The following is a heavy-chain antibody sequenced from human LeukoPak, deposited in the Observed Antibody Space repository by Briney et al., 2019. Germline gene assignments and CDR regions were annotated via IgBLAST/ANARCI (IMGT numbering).Heavy chain of an antibody. V-gene: IGHV1-24*01. J-gene: IGHJ3*02. CDR1: GYSGIELD. CDR2: FDREDVGT. Sequence: GASVKVSCKVSGYSGIELDMHWVRQAPGKGLEWMGGFDREDVGTVYARRFQGRVTMTEDTSTDTAYMALSSLTSEDTAVYYCATHTIFGVVTYAFHIWGRGTLVTVSS. CDR3: ATHTIFGVVTYAFHI. D-gene: IGHD3-3*01.